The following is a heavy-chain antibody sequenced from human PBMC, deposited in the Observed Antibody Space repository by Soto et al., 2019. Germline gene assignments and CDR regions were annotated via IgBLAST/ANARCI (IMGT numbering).Heavy chain of an antibody. CDR2: IYYSGST. Sequence: SETLSLTCTVSGGSISSGGYYWSWIRQHPGKGLEWIGYIYYSGSTYYNPSLKSRVTISVDTSKNQFSLKLSSVTAADTAVYYCARVGSDYLLDYWGQGTLVTVSS. V-gene: IGHV4-31*03. CDR1: GGSISSGGYY. D-gene: IGHD4-17*01. CDR3: ARVGSDYLLDY. J-gene: IGHJ4*02.